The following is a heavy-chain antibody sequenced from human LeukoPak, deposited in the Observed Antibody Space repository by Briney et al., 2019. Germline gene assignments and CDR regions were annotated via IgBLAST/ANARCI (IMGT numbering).Heavy chain of an antibody. D-gene: IGHD3-16*01. CDR3: ARGGSPGAAPHLYYFDY. J-gene: IGHJ4*02. CDR2: INPIGGST. V-gene: IGHV1-46*01. Sequence: GASVKVSCKASGYTFTSYYLHWVRQAPGQGLEWMGIINPIGGSTTYAQKFQGRVTMTRDTSTSTVYMELSSLRSEDTAVYYCARGGSPGAAPHLYYFDYWGQGSLVTVS. CDR1: GYTFTSYY.